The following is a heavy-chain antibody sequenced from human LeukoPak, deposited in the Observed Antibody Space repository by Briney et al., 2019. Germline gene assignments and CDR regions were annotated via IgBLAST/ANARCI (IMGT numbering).Heavy chain of an antibody. Sequence: SEPLSLTCAAYGGSFSGYYWSWTRQPPGKRLDLTGEINHSGSTSSNPSLKSRVSISVDTSKNQFSLKLSSVTTADTAVYYCARDSSGWFSDYWGQGTLVTVSS. J-gene: IGHJ4*02. CDR2: INHSGST. CDR3: ARDSSGWFSDY. D-gene: IGHD6-19*01. CDR1: GGSFSGYY. V-gene: IGHV4-34*01.